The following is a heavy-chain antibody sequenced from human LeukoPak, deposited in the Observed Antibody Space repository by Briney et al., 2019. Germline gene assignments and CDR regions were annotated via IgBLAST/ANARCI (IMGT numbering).Heavy chain of an antibody. J-gene: IGHJ4*02. Sequence: ASVTVSCKASGYTFTSYGISWVRQAPGQGLEWMGWISAYNGNTNYAQKLQGRVTMTTDTSTSTDYMEQRSLRSDDTAVYYCARDGYYYDSSGYYRFWYWGQGTLVTVSS. V-gene: IGHV1-18*01. CDR3: ARDGYYYDSSGYYRFWY. CDR1: GYTFTSYG. CDR2: ISAYNGNT. D-gene: IGHD3-22*01.